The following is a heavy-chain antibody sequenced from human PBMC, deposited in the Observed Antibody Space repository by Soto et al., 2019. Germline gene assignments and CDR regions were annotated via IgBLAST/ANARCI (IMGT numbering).Heavy chain of an antibody. CDR3: ARDRVIAAAGTGYYYGMDV. D-gene: IGHD6-13*01. V-gene: IGHV3-53*01. J-gene: IGHJ6*02. CDR2: IYSGGST. CDR1: GFTVSSNY. Sequence: HPGGSLRLSCAASGFTVSSNYMSWVRQAPGKGLEWVSVIYSGGSTYYADSVKGRFTISRDNSKNTLYLQMNSLRAEDTAVYYCARDRVIAAAGTGYYYGMDVWGQGTTVTVSS.